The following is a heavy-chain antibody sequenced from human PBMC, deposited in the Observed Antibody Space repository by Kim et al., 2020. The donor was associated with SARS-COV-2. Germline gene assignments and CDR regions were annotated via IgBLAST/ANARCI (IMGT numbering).Heavy chain of an antibody. CDR1: GGTFSSYA. CDR2: IIPILGIA. CDR3: ATFRGGNGPFDY. V-gene: IGHV1-69*04. Sequence: SVKVSCKASGGTFSSYAISWVRQAPGQGLEWMGRIIPILGIANYAQKFQGRVTITADKSTSTAYMELSSVRSEDTAVYYCATFRGGNGPFDYWGQGTLVTVSS. J-gene: IGHJ4*02. D-gene: IGHD2-15*01.